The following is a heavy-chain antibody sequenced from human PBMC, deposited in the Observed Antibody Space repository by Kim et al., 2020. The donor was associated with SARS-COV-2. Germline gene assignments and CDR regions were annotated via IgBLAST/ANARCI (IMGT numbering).Heavy chain of an antibody. CDR2: IDGSGGTT. CDR1: GFTFTSYA. CDR3: ADPPNF. J-gene: IGHJ4*02. V-gene: IGHV3-23*01. Sequence: GGSLRLSCAASGFTFTSYAMSWVRQAPGKGLEWVSTIDGSGGTTFDADSARGRFTISRDNSVNTVSLQMNSLRVDDTAVYYCADPPNFWGQGTLVTVSS.